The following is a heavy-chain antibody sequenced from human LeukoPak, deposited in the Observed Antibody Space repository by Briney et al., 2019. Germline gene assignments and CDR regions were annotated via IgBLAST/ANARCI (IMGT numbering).Heavy chain of an antibody. CDR2: ISYDGSNK. CDR1: GFTFSSYA. V-gene: IGHV3-30*04. D-gene: IGHD2-2*03. CDR3: ASLGYPRGYYFGY. J-gene: IGHJ4*02. Sequence: GGSLRLSCAASGFTFSSYAMHWVRQAPGKGLEWVALISYDGSNKYFADSVKGRFTIPRDNSKNTLYLQMNSLRAEDTAVYYCASLGYPRGYYFGYWGQGTLVTVSS.